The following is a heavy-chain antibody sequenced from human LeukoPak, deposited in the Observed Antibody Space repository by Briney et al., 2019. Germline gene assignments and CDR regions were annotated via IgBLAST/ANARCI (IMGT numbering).Heavy chain of an antibody. J-gene: IGHJ6*02. CDR2: IYTSGST. V-gene: IGHV4-4*07. CDR1: GGSISSYY. Sequence: SETLSLTCTVSGGSISSYYWSWIRQPAGKGLEWIGRIYTSGSTNNNPSLKSRVTMSVDTSKNQFSLKLSSVTAADTAVYYCARENIVVVPAAIVTSRPDYYYYYGMDVWGQGTTVTVSS. D-gene: IGHD2-2*02. CDR3: ARENIVVVPAAIVTSRPDYYYYYGMDV.